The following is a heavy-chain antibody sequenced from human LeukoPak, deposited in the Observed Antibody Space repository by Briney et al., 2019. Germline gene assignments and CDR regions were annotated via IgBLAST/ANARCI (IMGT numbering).Heavy chain of an antibody. J-gene: IGHJ5*02. CDR1: GGSISSSNW. CDR2: IYHSGST. D-gene: IGHD3-16*01. Sequence: SETLSLTCAVSGGSISSSNWWSRVRQPPGKGLEWIGEIYHSGSTNYNPSLKSRVTISVDKSKNQFSLKLSSVTAADTAVYYCARGLMLLRPKYHRFDPWGQGTLVTVSS. V-gene: IGHV4-4*02. CDR3: ARGLMLLRPKYHRFDP.